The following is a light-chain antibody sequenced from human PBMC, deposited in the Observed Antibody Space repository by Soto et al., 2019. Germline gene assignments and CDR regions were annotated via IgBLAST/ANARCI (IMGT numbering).Light chain of an antibody. J-gene: IGLJ1*01. CDR3: SSYISSSTLV. CDR2: EVS. Sequence: QSVLTQPASVSGPPGQSITISCTGTSSDVGAYNYVSWYQQHPGKAPKLMIYEVSNRPSGVSNRLSGSKSGNTASLTISGLQAEDEADYYCSSYISSSTLVFGTGTKVTVL. V-gene: IGLV2-14*01. CDR1: SSDVGAYNY.